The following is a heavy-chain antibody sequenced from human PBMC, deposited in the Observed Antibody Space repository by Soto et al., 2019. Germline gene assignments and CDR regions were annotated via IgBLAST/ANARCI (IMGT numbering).Heavy chain of an antibody. CDR1: GGTFSSYI. CDR2: IIAILGTA. V-gene: IGHV1-69*13. CDR3: ARFHNYYDSSGYSNDY. Sequence: ASVKVSCKASGGTFSSYIITWVRQAPGQGLEWMGGIIAILGTANYAQKFQGRVTITVDESTTTAYMELSRLRSEDTAVYYCARFHNYYDSSGYSNDYWGQGTLVTVSS. J-gene: IGHJ4*02. D-gene: IGHD3-22*01.